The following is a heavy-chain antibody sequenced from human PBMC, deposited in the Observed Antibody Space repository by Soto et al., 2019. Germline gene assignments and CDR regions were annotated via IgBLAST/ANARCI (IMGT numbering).Heavy chain of an antibody. CDR1: GFTFSSYS. V-gene: IGHV3-48*01. D-gene: IGHD3-3*01. Sequence: GGSLRLSCAASGFTFSSYSMNWVRQAPGKGLEWVSYISSSSTIYYADSVKGRFTISRDNAKNSLYLQMNSLRAEDTAVYYCARGGYDFWSGYYQSGNYYYMDVWGKGTTVTVSS. CDR3: ARGGYDFWSGYYQSGNYYYMDV. J-gene: IGHJ6*03. CDR2: ISSSSTI.